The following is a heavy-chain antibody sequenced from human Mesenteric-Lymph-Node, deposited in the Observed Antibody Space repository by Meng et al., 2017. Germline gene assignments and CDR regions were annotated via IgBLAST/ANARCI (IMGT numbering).Heavy chain of an antibody. D-gene: IGHD6-13*01. CDR1: GDSISSGEYF. V-gene: IGHV4-30-4*01. CDR3: ARGVAAAGNFDY. J-gene: IGHJ4*02. CDR2: MDYRGST. Sequence: QVQLQESGPGLVKPSQTLSLTCTVSGDSISSGEYFWSWIRQPPGKGLEWIGYMDYRGSTFYNPSLKSRVTISVDTSKNQFSLKLSSVTAADTAVYYCARGVAAAGNFDYWGQGTLVTVSS.